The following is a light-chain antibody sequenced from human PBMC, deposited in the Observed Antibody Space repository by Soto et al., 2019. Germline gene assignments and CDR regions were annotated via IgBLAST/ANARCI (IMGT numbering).Light chain of an antibody. CDR3: LQHNSYPRT. CDR2: DAS. J-gene: IGKJ1*01. Sequence: DIQMTQSPSTLSASVGDRVTITCRSSQSISGYLAWYQQKPGKAPKLLIYDASSLESGVPSRFSGSGSGTEFTLTISSLQPEDFATYYCLQHNSYPRTFGQGTKVDIK. V-gene: IGKV1-5*01. CDR1: QSISGY.